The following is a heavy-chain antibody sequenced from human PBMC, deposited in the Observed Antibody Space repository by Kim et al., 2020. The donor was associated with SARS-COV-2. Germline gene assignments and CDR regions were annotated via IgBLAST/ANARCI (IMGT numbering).Heavy chain of an antibody. CDR2: TYYRRSKWSY. V-gene: IGHV6-1*01. J-gene: IGHJ4*02. CDR1: GDSVSNNDAA. CDR3: AGARGSSWYGM. D-gene: IGHD6-13*01. Sequence: SQTRSLTCAISGDSVSNNDAAWNWIRQSPSRGLEWLGRTYYRRSKWSYDYAVSVKGRISINPDTSKNQFSLQLNSVTPEDTAVYYCAGARGSSWYGMWGQGTLVTVSS.